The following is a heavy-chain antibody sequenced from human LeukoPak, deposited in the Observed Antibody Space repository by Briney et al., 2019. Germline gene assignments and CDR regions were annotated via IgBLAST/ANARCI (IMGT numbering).Heavy chain of an antibody. Sequence: PSETLSLTCTVSGGSINDYYWSWIRQPPGKGLEWIGYISYSGSTNYNPSLKSRVTISRDTSKNQFSLSVSSVTAADAAVYYCARLRLVATIDYWGQGTLVTVSS. J-gene: IGHJ4*02. D-gene: IGHD5-12*01. CDR1: GGSINDYY. CDR2: ISYSGST. V-gene: IGHV4-59*01. CDR3: ARLRLVATIDY.